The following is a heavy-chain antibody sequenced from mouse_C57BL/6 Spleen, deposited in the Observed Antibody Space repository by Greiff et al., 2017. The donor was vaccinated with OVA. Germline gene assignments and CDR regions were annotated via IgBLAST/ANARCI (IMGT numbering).Heavy chain of an antibody. V-gene: IGHV1-82*01. CDR3: ASGYGSSYSYWYFDG. D-gene: IGHD1-1*01. CDR1: GYAFSSSW. J-gene: IGHJ1*03. CDR2: IYPGDGDT. Sequence: QVQLQQSGPELVKPGASVKISCKASGYAFSSSWMNWVKQRPGTGLEWIGRIYPGDGDTNYNGKFKGKATLTADKSSSTAYMQLSSLTSEDSAVYFCASGYGSSYSYWYFDGWGTGTTVTVSS.